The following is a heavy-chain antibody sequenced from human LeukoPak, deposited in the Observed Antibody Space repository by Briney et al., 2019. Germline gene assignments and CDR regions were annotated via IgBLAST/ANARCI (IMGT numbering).Heavy chain of an antibody. V-gene: IGHV3-7*03. J-gene: IGHJ4*02. CDR1: GLNLDMYW. D-gene: IGHD2-2*02. Sequence: PGGSLRLSCAASGLNLDMYWLTWVRQAPGKGLEWVANIKQDGSEKNYVDSVKGRFTISRDNTKNSLYLQMNSLRDEDTAVYHCVSRRCSITACYMASLYCFDYWGQGTRVTVSS. CDR2: IKQDGSEK. CDR3: VSRRCSITACYMASLYCFDY.